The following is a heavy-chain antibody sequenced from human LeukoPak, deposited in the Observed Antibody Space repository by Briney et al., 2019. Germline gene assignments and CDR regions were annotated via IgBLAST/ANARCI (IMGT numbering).Heavy chain of an antibody. Sequence: GGSLRLSCAASGFTFSDYWMSWVRQAPGKGLEWVANIKQDGSEKYYVDSVKGRFSISRDNAKNALYLQMNSLRAEDTAVYYCAGVGTYDFWSGYHTFDYWGQGTLVTVSS. D-gene: IGHD3-3*01. CDR1: GFTFSDYW. V-gene: IGHV3-7*01. CDR2: IKQDGSEK. CDR3: AGVGTYDFWSGYHTFDY. J-gene: IGHJ4*02.